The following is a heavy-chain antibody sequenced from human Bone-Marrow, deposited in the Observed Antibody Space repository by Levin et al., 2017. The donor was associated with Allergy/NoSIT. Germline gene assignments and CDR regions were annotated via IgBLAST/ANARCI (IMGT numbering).Heavy chain of an antibody. CDR1: GYTFTGYY. D-gene: IGHD3-10*01. CDR3: ARRFYGSGSYYNHQFFDY. CDR2: INPNSGGT. V-gene: IGHV1-2*02. J-gene: IGHJ4*02. Sequence: ASVKVSCKASGYTFTGYYMHWVRQAPGQGLEWMGWINPNSGGTNYAQKFQGRVTMTRDTSISTAYMELSRLRSDDTAVYYCARRFYGSGSYYNHQFFDYWGQGTLVTVSS.